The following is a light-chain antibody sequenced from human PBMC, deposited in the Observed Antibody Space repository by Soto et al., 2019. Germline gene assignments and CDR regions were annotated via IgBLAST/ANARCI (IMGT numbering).Light chain of an antibody. CDR2: DNN. Sequence: QSVLTQPPSVSAAPGQKATISCSGSSSNIGNNYVSWYQQLPGTAPKLLIYDNNKRPSGIPDRFSGSKSGTSATLGITGLQTGDEADYYCGTWDSSLSALFGTGTNVTVL. CDR1: SSNIGNNY. CDR3: GTWDSSLSAL. V-gene: IGLV1-51*01. J-gene: IGLJ1*01.